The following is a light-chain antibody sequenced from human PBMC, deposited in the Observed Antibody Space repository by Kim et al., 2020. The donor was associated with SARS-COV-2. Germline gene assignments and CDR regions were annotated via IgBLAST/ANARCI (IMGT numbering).Light chain of an antibody. CDR1: NLGSKS. Sequence: AAGEPASITCGGHNLGSKSVHWYQQRPGQAPVLIIYYDNERPSGIPERFSGSNSDNTATLTINRVEAGDEADYYCQVWDSSTDHVVFGEGTQLTVL. V-gene: IGLV3-21*04. CDR2: YDN. CDR3: QVWDSSTDHVV. J-gene: IGLJ2*01.